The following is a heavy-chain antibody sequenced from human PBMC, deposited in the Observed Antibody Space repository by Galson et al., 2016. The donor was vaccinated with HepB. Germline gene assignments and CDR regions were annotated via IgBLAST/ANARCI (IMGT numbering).Heavy chain of an antibody. CDR3: ARGVTGTPYFDF. CDR2: IYTSGST. J-gene: IGHJ4*02. D-gene: IGHD2-21*02. Sequence: SETLSLTCTISGGSISSYFWSWIRQTPGKGLEWIGCIYTSGSTNYSPSLNSRVTLSVDTSKNQFSLKLGSVTAADTAVFYCARGVTGTPYFDFWGQGALVTFAS. V-gene: IGHV4-59*01. CDR1: GGSISSYF.